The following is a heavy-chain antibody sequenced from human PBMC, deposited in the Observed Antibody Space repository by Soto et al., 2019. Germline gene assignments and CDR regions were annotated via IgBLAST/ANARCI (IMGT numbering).Heavy chain of an antibody. CDR3: ANVLPSIDAFDI. J-gene: IGHJ3*02. CDR1: GFTFSSYA. D-gene: IGHD4-4*01. V-gene: IGHV3-23*01. Sequence: GGSLRLSCAASGFTFSSYAMSWVRPAPGKGLEWVSAISGSGGSTYYADSVKGRFTISRDNSKNTLYLQMNSLSADDTAVYYSANVLPSIDAFDIWGQGTMVTVSS. CDR2: ISGSGGST.